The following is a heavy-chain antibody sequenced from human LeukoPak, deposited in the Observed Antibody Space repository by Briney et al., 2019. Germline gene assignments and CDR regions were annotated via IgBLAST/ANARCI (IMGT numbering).Heavy chain of an antibody. CDR1: GGSFSAYY. V-gene: IGHV4-34*01. CDR2: ISHSGST. J-gene: IGHJ4*02. Sequence: SETLSLTCAVYGGSFSAYYWSRIRQSPGKGLEWIGEISHSGSTNYNPSLKSRVTISVDTSKNQFSLKLSSVTAADTAVYYCARRRYFDYWGQGTLLTVSS. CDR3: ARRRYFDY.